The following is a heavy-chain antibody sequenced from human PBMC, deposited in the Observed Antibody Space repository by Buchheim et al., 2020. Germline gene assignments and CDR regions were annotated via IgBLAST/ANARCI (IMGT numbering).Heavy chain of an antibody. V-gene: IGHV4-4*02. J-gene: IGHJ4*02. CDR2: IYHSGSN. Sequence: QVQLQESGPGLVKPSGTLSLTCAVSGGSISSSNWWSWVRQPPGKGREWIGEIYHSGSNNYNPSLKSRFTITVDKSKNQFSLRRSSVTAADTAVYYCASWGGSGSTSLSHYWGQGTL. CDR1: GGSISSSNW. CDR3: ASWGGSGSTSLSHY. D-gene: IGHD3-10*01.